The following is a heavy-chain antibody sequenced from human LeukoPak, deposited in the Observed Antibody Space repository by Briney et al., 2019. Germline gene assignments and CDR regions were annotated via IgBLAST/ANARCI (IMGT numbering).Heavy chain of an antibody. CDR1: GGSISSYY. Sequence: SETLSLTCTVSGGSISSYYWSWIRQPPGKGLEWIGYIYYSGSTNYNPSLKSRVTISVDTSKNQFSLKLSSVTAADTAVYYCARSSPYGDSSFDYWGQGTLVTVSS. J-gene: IGHJ4*02. D-gene: IGHD4-17*01. CDR2: IYYSGST. V-gene: IGHV4-59*01. CDR3: ARSSPYGDSSFDY.